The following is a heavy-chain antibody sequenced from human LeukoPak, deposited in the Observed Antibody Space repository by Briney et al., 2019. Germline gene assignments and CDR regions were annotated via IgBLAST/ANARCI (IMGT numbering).Heavy chain of an antibody. V-gene: IGHV3-21*01. Sequence: KPGGSLRLSCAASGFTFSSHTMNWVRQAPGKGLEWVSSISSSSSYIYYADSVKGRFTISRDNAKNSLYLRMSSLRAEDTAVYYCARNYDFWSGYFNSVDSWGQGTLVTVSS. J-gene: IGHJ5*01. D-gene: IGHD3-3*01. CDR1: GFTFSSHT. CDR2: ISSSSSYI. CDR3: ARNYDFWSGYFNSVDS.